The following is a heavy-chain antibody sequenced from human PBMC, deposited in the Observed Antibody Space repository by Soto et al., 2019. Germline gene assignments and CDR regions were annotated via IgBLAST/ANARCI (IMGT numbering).Heavy chain of an antibody. CDR1: GGTFSSYA. V-gene: IGHV1-69*01. D-gene: IGHD2-2*02. Sequence: QVQLVQSGAEVKKPGSSVKVSCKASGGTFSSYAISWVRQAPGQGLEWMGGIIPIFGTANYAQKFQGRVSITADESTSTAHMEMSSLRSEDTAVYYCASPPRGCSSTSCYIDYYYGMDVWGQGTTVTVSS. CDR3: ASPPRGCSSTSCYIDYYYGMDV. J-gene: IGHJ6*02. CDR2: IIPIFGTA.